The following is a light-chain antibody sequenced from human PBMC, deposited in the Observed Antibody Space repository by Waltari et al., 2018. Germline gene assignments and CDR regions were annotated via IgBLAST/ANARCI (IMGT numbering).Light chain of an antibody. V-gene: IGLV1-40*01. CDR2: GNT. Sequence: QSVLTQPPSVSGAPGQRVTISCSGSNSNIGAGYDVHWYQQLPGTAPNLLIYGNTNRPSGVPDLFSGSKSGTSAALAISGLRAEDEADFYCQSYDSSLSTYVFGTGTKLTVL. CDR1: NSNIGAGYD. CDR3: QSYDSSLSTYV. J-gene: IGLJ1*01.